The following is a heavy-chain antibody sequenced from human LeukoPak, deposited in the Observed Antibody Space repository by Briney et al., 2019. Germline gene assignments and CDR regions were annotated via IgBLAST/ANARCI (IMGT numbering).Heavy chain of an antibody. CDR3: ARDESITIFGVVNGGWFDP. CDR2: ISSSSSYI. Sequence: GGSLRLSCAASGFTFSSYSMNWVRQAPGKGLEWVSSISSSSSYIYYADSVKGRFTISRDNAKHSLYLQMNSLRAEDTAVYYCARDESITIFGVVNGGWFDPWGQGTLVTVSS. J-gene: IGHJ5*02. D-gene: IGHD3-3*01. V-gene: IGHV3-21*01. CDR1: GFTFSSYS.